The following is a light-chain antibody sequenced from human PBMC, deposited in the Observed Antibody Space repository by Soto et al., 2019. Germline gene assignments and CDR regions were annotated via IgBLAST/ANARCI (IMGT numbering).Light chain of an antibody. J-gene: IGKJ1*01. Sequence: DIVMTQSPGTLSLSPGERATLSCRASQSVSSYLAWYQQKPGQAPRLLIYLTSNRAAGIPARFSGSGSGTDFTLTISDVEPEDFAVYYCHQRQSWPRTFGQGTKVDIK. CDR1: QSVSSY. CDR2: LTS. V-gene: IGKV3-11*01. CDR3: HQRQSWPRT.